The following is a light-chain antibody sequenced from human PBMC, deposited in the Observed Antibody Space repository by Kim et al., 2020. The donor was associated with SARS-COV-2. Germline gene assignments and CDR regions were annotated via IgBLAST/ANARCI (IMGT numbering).Light chain of an antibody. V-gene: IGLV3-1*01. CDR3: QAWDSSTARYV. CDR1: KLGVKY. Sequence: QGQTASITCSGDKLGVKYACWYQQRPGQSPVLVIYQDSKRPSGIPERFSGSNSGNTATLSISGTQAMDEADYYCQAWDSSTARYVFGTGTKVTVL. J-gene: IGLJ1*01. CDR2: QDS.